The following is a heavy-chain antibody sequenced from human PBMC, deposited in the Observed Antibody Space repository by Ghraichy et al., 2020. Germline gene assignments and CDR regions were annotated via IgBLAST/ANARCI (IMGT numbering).Heavy chain of an antibody. D-gene: IGHD6-13*01. J-gene: IGHJ5*02. CDR3: ASARYSSSLGWFDP. Sequence: SETLSLTCTVSGGSISSGGYYWSWIRQHPGKGLEWIGYIYYSGSTYYNPSLKSRVTISVDTSKNQFSLKLSSVTAADTAVYYCASARYSSSLGWFDPWGQGTLVTVSS. CDR2: IYYSGST. CDR1: GGSISSGGYY. V-gene: IGHV4-31*03.